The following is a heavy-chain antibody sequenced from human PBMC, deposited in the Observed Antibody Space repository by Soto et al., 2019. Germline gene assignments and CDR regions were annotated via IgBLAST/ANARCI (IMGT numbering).Heavy chain of an antibody. V-gene: IGHV3-66*01. CDR2: IYSGGDT. J-gene: IGHJ4*02. Sequence: EVQLVESGGGLVQPGGSLRLSCAASGFTVSGNYMNWFRQAPGKGLEWVSIIYSGGDTYYADSVKGRFTISRDNSKNTLFLQMNSLRAEDTAVYYCASKRGDCSDGDGTCYYLDYWGQGALVTVSS. CDR3: ASKRGDCSDGDGTCYYLDY. CDR1: GFTVSGNY. D-gene: IGHD2-15*01.